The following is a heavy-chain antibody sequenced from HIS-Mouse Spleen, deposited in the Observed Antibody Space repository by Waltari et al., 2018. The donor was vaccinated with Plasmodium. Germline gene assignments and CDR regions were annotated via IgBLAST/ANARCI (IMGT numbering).Heavy chain of an antibody. V-gene: IGHV3-7*01. D-gene: IGHD6-19*01. J-gene: IGHJ4*02. CDR1: GFTFSSYW. Sequence: EVQLVESGGGLVQPGGSLRLSCAASGFTFSSYWMSWVRQGTGKGREGVANIKQDGSEKYYGDVVKGRFTISRDNAKNSLYLKMNSLRAEDTAVYYCARAAGYSSGWPFDYWGQGTLVTVSS. CDR3: ARAAGYSSGWPFDY. CDR2: IKQDGSEK.